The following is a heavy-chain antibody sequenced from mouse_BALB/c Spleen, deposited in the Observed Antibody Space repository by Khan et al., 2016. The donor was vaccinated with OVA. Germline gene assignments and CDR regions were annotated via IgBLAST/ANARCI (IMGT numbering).Heavy chain of an antibody. J-gene: IGHJ2*01. Sequence: EVKLLESGPGLVKPSQSLSLTCTVTGYSITSDYAWNWIRQFPGNKLEWMGYIRYSGSTSYNPSLKSRISITRDTSKNQFFLQLNSVTKEETAAYYCARERDRSYVVFDYWGQGTTLTVSS. CDR3: ARERDRSYVVFDY. CDR2: IRYSGST. D-gene: IGHD1-1*01. CDR1: GYSITSDYA. V-gene: IGHV3-2*02.